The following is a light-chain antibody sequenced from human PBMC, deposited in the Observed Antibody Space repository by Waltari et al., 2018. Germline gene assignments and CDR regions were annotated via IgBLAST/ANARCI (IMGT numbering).Light chain of an antibody. V-gene: IGLV2-23*02. J-gene: IGLJ2*01. CDR2: EVN. Sequence: QSALTQPASVSGSPGQSIIISCTGTSSDIGTYSLVSWYQQHPVKAPKLIIYEVNERPSGVSDRFSGSKSGNTASLAISGLQTEDEADYYCSSYAGANLVKFGGGTKLTVL. CDR1: SSDIGTYSL. CDR3: SSYAGANLVK.